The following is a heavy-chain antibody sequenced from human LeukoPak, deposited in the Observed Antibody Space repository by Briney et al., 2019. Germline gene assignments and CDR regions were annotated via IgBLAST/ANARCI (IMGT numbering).Heavy chain of an antibody. Sequence: GASVKVSCKASGYTFTSYYMHWVRQAPGQGLEWMGWINPNSGGTNYAQKFQGRVTMTRDTSISTAYMELSRLRSDDTAVYYCGRDSSSGAFDIWGQGTMVTVSS. CDR2: INPNSGGT. D-gene: IGHD6-6*01. V-gene: IGHV1-2*02. CDR3: GRDSSSGAFDI. CDR1: GYTFTSYY. J-gene: IGHJ3*02.